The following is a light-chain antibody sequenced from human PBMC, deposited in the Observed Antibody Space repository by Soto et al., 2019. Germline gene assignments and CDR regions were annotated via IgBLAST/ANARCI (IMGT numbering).Light chain of an antibody. J-gene: IGKJ1*01. CDR1: QSTSSY. CDR2: AAS. CDR3: QQSYSTPPT. Sequence: DIQMTQSPSSLSASVGDRVTITCRASQSTSSYLNWYQQKPGKAPKLLIYAASSLQSGVPSRFSGSGSVTDFTLTISSLQPEDFAPYYCQQSYSTPPTFGQGTKVQIK. V-gene: IGKV1-39*01.